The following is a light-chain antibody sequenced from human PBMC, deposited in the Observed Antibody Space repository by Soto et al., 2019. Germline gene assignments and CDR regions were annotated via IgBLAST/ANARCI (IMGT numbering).Light chain of an antibody. CDR1: QSVGSSY. V-gene: IGKV3-20*01. J-gene: IGKJ1*01. CDR3: QEYNSYWT. CDR2: GAS. Sequence: ETVLTQSPDTLPLSPGERATLACRASQSVGSSYLAWYQEKRGQAPTRLIYGASSSATGIPDRFSRSGSGTDFTLTISSLQLDDFGTYYCQEYNSYWTFGQGTKVDI.